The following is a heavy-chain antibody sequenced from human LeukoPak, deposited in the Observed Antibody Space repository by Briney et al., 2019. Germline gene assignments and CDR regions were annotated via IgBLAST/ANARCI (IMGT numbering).Heavy chain of an antibody. V-gene: IGHV4-31*03. Sequence: SETLSLTCTVSGGSISSISYYWGWIRQHPGKGLEWIGYIYYSGSTYYNPSLKSRVTISADTSKNQFSLKLSSVTAADTAVYYCAREAPSPYYDSSGYFDYWGQGTLVTVSS. D-gene: IGHD3-22*01. CDR1: GGSISSISYY. J-gene: IGHJ4*02. CDR3: AREAPSPYYDSSGYFDY. CDR2: IYYSGST.